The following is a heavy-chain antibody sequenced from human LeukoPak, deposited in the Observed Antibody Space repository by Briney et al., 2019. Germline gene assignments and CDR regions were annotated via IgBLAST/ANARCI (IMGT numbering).Heavy chain of an antibody. Sequence: GASVKVSCKASGYTFTGYYMHWVRQAPGQGLEWMGGIIPIFGTANYAQKFQGRVTITTDESTSTAYMELSGLRSEDTAVYYCARQLYDFWSGYSVPNSHDAFDIWGQGTMVTVSS. CDR1: GYTFTGYY. J-gene: IGHJ3*02. CDR3: ARQLYDFWSGYSVPNSHDAFDI. CDR2: IIPIFGTA. V-gene: IGHV1-69*05. D-gene: IGHD3-3*01.